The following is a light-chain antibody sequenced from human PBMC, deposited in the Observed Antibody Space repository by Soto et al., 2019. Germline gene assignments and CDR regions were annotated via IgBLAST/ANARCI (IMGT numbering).Light chain of an antibody. J-gene: IGKJ2*01. CDR2: GSS. Sequence: EVVLTQSPGTLSLSPGERATLSCRASQSVSNNYLAWYQQKPGQSPKLLIFGSSDRATGIPDRFSGSGYGTDFTLTISSLEPEDFAVYYCQQYVSSPPYTFGQGTKREI. V-gene: IGKV3-20*01. CDR1: QSVSNNY. CDR3: QQYVSSPPYT.